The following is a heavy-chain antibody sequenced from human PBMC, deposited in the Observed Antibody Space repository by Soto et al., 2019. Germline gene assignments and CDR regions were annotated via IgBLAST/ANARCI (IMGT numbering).Heavy chain of an antibody. CDR2: MYHSGNT. CDR1: GCSITRGRYS. CDR3: ASSKYDVVAGSVWFDP. Sequence: TSETLSLTCAVSGCSITRGRYSWGWIRPPPGQGLEWIGYMYHSGNTYYDPSLKGRVTISLDHSRNQFSLRLNSVTAADTAAYFCASSKYDVVAGSVWFDPWGQGTRVNVSA. V-gene: IGHV4-30-2*01. D-gene: IGHD2-21*01. J-gene: IGHJ5*02.